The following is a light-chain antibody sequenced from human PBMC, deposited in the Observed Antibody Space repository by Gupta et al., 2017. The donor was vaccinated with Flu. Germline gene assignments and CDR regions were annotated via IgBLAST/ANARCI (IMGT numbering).Light chain of an antibody. Sequence: DIQMTQSPSSLSASVGDRVTITCRASQSISSYLNWYQQKPGKAPKFLIYAASSLQSGVPSRFSGSGSGTDFTLTISRLQPEDFATYYCQQCDSTAFTFGQGTRVEIK. V-gene: IGKV1-39*01. CDR1: QSISSY. J-gene: IGKJ5*01. CDR3: QQCDSTAFT. CDR2: AAS.